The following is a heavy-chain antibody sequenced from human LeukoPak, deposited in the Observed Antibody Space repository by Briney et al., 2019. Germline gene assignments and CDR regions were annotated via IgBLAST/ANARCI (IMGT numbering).Heavy chain of an antibody. J-gene: IGHJ4*02. D-gene: IGHD6-13*01. CDR1: GFTFSSNA. Sequence: GGSLRLSCSASGFTFSSNAMHWVRQTPEKGLEHVSAISGDGTRTYYADSVKGRFTISRDNSKDTLYLQMSSLRAEDTAVYYCVKDSSSWYYFDYWGQGTLGTVSS. CDR3: VKDSSSWYYFDY. CDR2: ISGDGTRT. V-gene: IGHV3-64D*06.